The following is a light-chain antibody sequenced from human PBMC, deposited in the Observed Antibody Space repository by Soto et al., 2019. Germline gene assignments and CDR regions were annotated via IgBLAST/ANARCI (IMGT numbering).Light chain of an antibody. J-gene: IGLJ1*01. CDR3: TSYLYCSGHFV. V-gene: IGLV2-14*01. CDR1: SSDFTTYHY. Sequence: QSALTQPASVSGSPGQSITISCTGSSSDFTTYHYVSWYRQHPGKAPKLMIYEVSHRPSGVSNRFSGSKSGNTASLTITGLQAEDEADYYCTSYLYCSGHFVFGTGTKLTVL. CDR2: EVS.